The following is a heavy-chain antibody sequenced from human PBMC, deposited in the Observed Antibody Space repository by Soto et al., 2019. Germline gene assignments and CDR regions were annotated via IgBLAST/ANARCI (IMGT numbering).Heavy chain of an antibody. V-gene: IGHV4-39*01. CDR3: AGQRTSVVTQAYFDV. Sequence: SETLSLTCTVTGDYISSRSYYWGWIRQPPGKGLELIGRIYYSGRTYNNPSLRSRVSMSIDTSTDQFSLKLKSVTAGDAALYFCAGQRTSVVTQAYFDVWGPGSLVTVSS. D-gene: IGHD2-21*02. CDR2: IYYSGRT. CDR1: GDYISSRSYY. J-gene: IGHJ4*02.